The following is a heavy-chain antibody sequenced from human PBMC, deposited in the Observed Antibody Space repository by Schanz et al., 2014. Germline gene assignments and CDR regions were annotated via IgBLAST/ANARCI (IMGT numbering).Heavy chain of an antibody. J-gene: IGHJ3*01. D-gene: IGHD5-12*01. CDR1: GFTVNTNY. Sequence: EVQLVESGGGLIHPGGSLRLSCAVSGFTVNTNYMTWVRQAPGKGLECVSILYIRSTYYADSVKGRFTISRDNSKNMVFLQMNSLRVEDTAIYYCARYEGKDGYNLAFDVWGQGTLVTVSS. CDR2: LYIRST. V-gene: IGHV3-53*01. CDR3: ARYEGKDGYNLAFDV.